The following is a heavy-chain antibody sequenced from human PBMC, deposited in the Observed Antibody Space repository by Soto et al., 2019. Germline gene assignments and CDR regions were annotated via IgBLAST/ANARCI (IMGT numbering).Heavy chain of an antibody. CDR3: AKSTAYYYEDRGNPQALTWFDP. V-gene: IGHV4-39*01. CDR2: IYYSGST. D-gene: IGHD3-22*01. Sequence: QLQESGPGLVKPWETLSLTCSVSGDSVTNNMYYWGWIRQPPGKGLEWLGSIYYSGSTYYNPSIKSRVTIFVDTSKNQFALKLPSVTAAHTAVYYCAKSTAYYYEDRGNPQALTWFDPWGQGILVIVSS. J-gene: IGHJ5*02. CDR1: GDSVTNNMYY.